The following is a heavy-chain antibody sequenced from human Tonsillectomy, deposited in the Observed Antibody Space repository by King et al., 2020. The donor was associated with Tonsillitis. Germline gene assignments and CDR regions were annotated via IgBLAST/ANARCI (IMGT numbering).Heavy chain of an antibody. CDR2: IKQDGSEE. V-gene: IGHV3-7*04. Sequence: VQLVESGGGLVQPGGSLRLSCVASGFTFSSFWMSWVRQAPGKGLEWVANIKQDGSEEYYVDSVKGRFTISRDNAKNSLYLQMNSLRVEDTAVYYCARDGAGLGYWGQGTLVTVSS. D-gene: IGHD4/OR15-4a*01. J-gene: IGHJ4*02. CDR1: GFTFSSFW. CDR3: ARDGAGLGY.